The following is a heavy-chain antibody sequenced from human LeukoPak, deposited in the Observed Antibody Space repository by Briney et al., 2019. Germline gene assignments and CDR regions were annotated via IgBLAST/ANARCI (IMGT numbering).Heavy chain of an antibody. CDR2: IIPIFGTA. CDR3: ARDLRNYDSSGEFDP. J-gene: IGHJ5*02. D-gene: IGHD3-22*01. Sequence: ASVKVSCKASGGTFSSYAISWVRQAPGQGLEWMGGIIPIFGTANYAQKFQGRVTITADESTCTAYMELSSLRSEDTAVYYCARDLRNYDSSGEFDPWGQGTLVTVSS. CDR1: GGTFSSYA. V-gene: IGHV1-69*13.